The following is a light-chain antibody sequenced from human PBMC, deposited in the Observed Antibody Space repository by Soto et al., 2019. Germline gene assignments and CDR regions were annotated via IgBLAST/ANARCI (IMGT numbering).Light chain of an antibody. CDR3: QQYNNWLLYT. V-gene: IGKV3-15*01. CDR1: QSVSSN. Sequence: EIVMTQSPATLSVSPGERATLSCRASQSVSSNFAWYQQQPGQAPRLLIYCASTRATGITARFSGSGSGKEFTLTISSRQSEDFAVFYCQQYNNWLLYTFGQGTNLEIK. CDR2: CAS. J-gene: IGKJ2*01.